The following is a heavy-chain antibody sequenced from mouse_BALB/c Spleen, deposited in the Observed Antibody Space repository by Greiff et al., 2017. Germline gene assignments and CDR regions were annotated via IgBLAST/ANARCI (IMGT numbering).Heavy chain of an antibody. J-gene: IGHJ1*01. Sequence: EVQVVESGGGLVQPGGSRKLSCAASGFTFSSFGMHWVRQAPEKGLEWVAYISSGSSTIYYEDTVKGRFTISRDNPKNTLFLQMTSLRSEDTAMYYCARSDGNYAGYFDVWGAGTTVTVSS. D-gene: IGHD2-1*01. CDR1: GFTFSSFG. V-gene: IGHV5-17*02. CDR2: ISSGSSTI. CDR3: ARSDGNYAGYFDV.